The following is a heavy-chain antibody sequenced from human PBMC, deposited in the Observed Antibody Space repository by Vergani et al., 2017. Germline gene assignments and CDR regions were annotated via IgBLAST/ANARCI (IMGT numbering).Heavy chain of an antibody. CDR2: IRYDGSNK. V-gene: IGHV3-30*02. J-gene: IGHJ4*02. CDR1: GFTFSSYG. Sequence: QVQLVESGGGVVQPGGSLRLSCAASGFTFSSYGMHWVRQAPGKGLEWVAFIRYDGSNKYYADSVKGRFTISRDNSKNTLYLQMNSLRAEDTAVYYCAKDDLSYSSGYFDYWGQGTLVIFSS. D-gene: IGHD3-22*01. CDR3: AKDDLSYSSGYFDY.